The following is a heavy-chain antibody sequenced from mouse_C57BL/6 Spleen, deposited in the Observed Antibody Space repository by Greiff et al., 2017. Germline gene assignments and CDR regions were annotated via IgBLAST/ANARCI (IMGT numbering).Heavy chain of an antibody. CDR3: ARIYDGHYYAMDY. J-gene: IGHJ4*01. V-gene: IGHV7-3*01. D-gene: IGHD2-3*01. Sequence: EVKLVESGGGLVQPGGSLSLSCAASGFTFTDYYMSWVRQPPGKALEWLGFIRNKANGYTTEYSASVKGRFTISRDNSQSILYLQMNALRAEDSATYYWARIYDGHYYAMDYWGQGTSVTVSS. CDR2: IRNKANGYTT. CDR1: GFTFTDYY.